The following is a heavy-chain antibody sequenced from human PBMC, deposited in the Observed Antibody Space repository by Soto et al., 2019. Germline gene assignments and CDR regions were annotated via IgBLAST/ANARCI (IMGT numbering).Heavy chain of an antibody. J-gene: IGHJ5*02. CDR1: GDSISGFY. CDR3: VRDGTKTLRDWFDP. D-gene: IGHD1-1*01. Sequence: PSETLSLTCTVSGDSISGFYWSWIRKSAGKGLEWIGRIYATGTTDYNPSLKSRVMMSVDTSKKQFSLKLRSVTAADTAVYYCVRDGTKTLRDWFDPWGEG. V-gene: IGHV4-4*07. CDR2: IYATGTT.